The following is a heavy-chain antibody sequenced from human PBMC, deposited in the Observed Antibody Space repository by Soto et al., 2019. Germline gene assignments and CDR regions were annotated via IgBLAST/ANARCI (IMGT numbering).Heavy chain of an antibody. CDR3: ARFKLYYDY. D-gene: IGHD3-3*01. CDR1: GFTFSNAW. V-gene: IGHV3-15*01. CDR2: IKSKTDGGTT. J-gene: IGHJ4*02. Sequence: GGSLRLSCAASGFTFSNAWMSWVRQAPGKGLEWVGRIKSKTDGGTTDYAAPVKGRFTISRDDSKNTLYLQMDSLRAEDTAVYYCARFKLYYDYWGQGTLVTVSS.